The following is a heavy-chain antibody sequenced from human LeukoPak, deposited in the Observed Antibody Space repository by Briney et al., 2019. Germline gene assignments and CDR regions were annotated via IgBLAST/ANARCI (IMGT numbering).Heavy chain of an antibody. CDR2: IYASGST. CDR1: GYSMSDSY. D-gene: IGHD2-8*01. Sequence: SETLSLTCTVSGYSMSDSYWSWIRQPAGKGLEWIGRIYASGSTNYNPSLKSRVTLSVDTSSNQFSLTLSSVTAADTAVYHCARDIRSHNGPGGHYYYYMDVWGKGTTLTVSS. V-gene: IGHV4-4*07. CDR3: ARDIRSHNGPGGHYYYYMDV. J-gene: IGHJ6*03.